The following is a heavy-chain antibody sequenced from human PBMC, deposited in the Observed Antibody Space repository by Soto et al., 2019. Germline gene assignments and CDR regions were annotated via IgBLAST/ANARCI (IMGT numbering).Heavy chain of an antibody. J-gene: IGHJ4*02. V-gene: IGHV3-33*01. Sequence: QVQLVESGGGVVQPGRSLRLSCAASGFTFSSYGMHWVRQAPGKGLEWVAVIWYDGSNKYYADSVKGRFTISRDNSKNQVYLQMNSLRTEDTAVYYFASLSRGWSFDYWGQGTLVTVSS. D-gene: IGHD6-19*01. CDR1: GFTFSSYG. CDR3: ASLSRGWSFDY. CDR2: IWYDGSNK.